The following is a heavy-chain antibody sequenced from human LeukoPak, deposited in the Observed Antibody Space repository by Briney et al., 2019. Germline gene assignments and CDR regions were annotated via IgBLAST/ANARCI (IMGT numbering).Heavy chain of an antibody. D-gene: IGHD6-13*01. CDR1: GFTFSSYG. CDR3: AKEQNSSSWFVSPLEYFQH. CDR2: ISYDGSNK. J-gene: IGHJ1*01. V-gene: IGHV3-30*18. Sequence: GRSLRLSCAASGFTFSSYGMHWVRQAPGKGLEWVAVISYDGSNKYYADSVKGRFTISRDNSKNTLYLQMNSLRAEDTAVYYCAKEQNSSSWFVSPLEYFQHWGQGTLVTVSS.